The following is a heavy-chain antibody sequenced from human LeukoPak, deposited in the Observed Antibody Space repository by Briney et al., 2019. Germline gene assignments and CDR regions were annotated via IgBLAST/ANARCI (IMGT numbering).Heavy chain of an antibody. V-gene: IGHV4-39*07. J-gene: IGHJ3*02. Sequence: SETLSLTCTVSGGSISSSSYYWGWIRQPPGKGLEWIGSIYYSGSTYYNPSLKSRVTISVDTSKNQFSLKLSSVTAADTAVYYCARDRARWLQLGWAFDIWGQGTMVTVSS. D-gene: IGHD5-24*01. CDR1: GGSISSSSYY. CDR2: IYYSGST. CDR3: ARDRARWLQLGWAFDI.